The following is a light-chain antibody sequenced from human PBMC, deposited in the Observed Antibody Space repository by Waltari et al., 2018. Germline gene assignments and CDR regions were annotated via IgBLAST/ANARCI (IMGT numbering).Light chain of an antibody. J-gene: IGKJ5*01. Sequence: EIVLTQSPGTLSLSPGERATLSCRASQSVVSRYLAWYQQKPGQAPRLLLQGASSRATGIPDRFSGSGSGTDFTLIISRLEPEDFAVYYCQQYDSSPITFGQGTRLEIK. V-gene: IGKV3-20*01. CDR1: QSVVSRY. CDR2: GAS. CDR3: QQYDSSPIT.